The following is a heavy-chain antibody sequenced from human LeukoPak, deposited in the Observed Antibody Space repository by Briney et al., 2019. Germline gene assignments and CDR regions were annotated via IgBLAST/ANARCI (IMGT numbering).Heavy chain of an antibody. D-gene: IGHD5-12*01. CDR3: ARVGYSGYDNFDY. J-gene: IGHJ4*02. CDR1: GFTFSSYA. Sequence: GGSLRLSCAASGFTFSSYAMSWVRQAPGKGLEWVSAISGSGGSTYYADSVKGRFTISRDNSKNTLHLQMNSLRAEDTAVYYCARVGYSGYDNFDYWGQGTLVTVSS. CDR2: ISGSGGST. V-gene: IGHV3-23*01.